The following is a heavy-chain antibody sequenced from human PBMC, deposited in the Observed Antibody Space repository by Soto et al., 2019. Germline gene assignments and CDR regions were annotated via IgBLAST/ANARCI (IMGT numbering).Heavy chain of an antibody. J-gene: IGHJ3*02. CDR2: INHSGST. CDR3: ASRYCSSTSCYAFDI. Sequence: SETLSLTCAVYGGSFSGYYWSWIRQPPGKGLEWIGEINHSGSTNYNPSIKSRVTISVDTSKNQFSLKMSSVTAADTAVYYCASRYCSSTSCYAFDIWGQGTMVTVSS. CDR1: GGSFSGYY. D-gene: IGHD2-2*01. V-gene: IGHV4-34*01.